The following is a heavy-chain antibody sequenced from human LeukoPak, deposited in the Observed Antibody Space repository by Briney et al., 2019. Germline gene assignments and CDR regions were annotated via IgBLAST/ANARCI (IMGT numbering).Heavy chain of an antibody. CDR3: AKALIRGSSSYYYYMDV. D-gene: IGHD3-10*01. J-gene: IGHJ6*03. CDR2: ISGSGGST. V-gene: IGHV3-23*01. Sequence: TGGSLRLSCAASGFTFSSYAMSWVRQAPGKGLEGVSAISGSGGSTYYADSVKGRFTISRDNSKNTLYLPRNSLRAEDTAVYYCAKALIRGSSSYYYYMDVWGKGTTVTVSS. CDR1: GFTFSSYA.